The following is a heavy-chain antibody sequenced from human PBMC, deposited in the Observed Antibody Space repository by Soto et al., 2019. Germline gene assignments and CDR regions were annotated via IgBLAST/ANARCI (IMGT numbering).Heavy chain of an antibody. CDR1: GFTFSSYE. V-gene: IGHV3-48*03. D-gene: IGHD1-1*01. CDR2: ISSSGSTI. Sequence: EVQLVESGGGLVQPGGSLRLSCAASGFTFSSYEMNWVRQAPGKGLEWVSYISSSGSTIYYADSVKGRFTISRDNAKNSLYLQMNSLRAEDTAVYYCATTGTPGDYYYGMDVRGQGTTVTVSS. CDR3: ATTGTPGDYYYGMDV. J-gene: IGHJ6*02.